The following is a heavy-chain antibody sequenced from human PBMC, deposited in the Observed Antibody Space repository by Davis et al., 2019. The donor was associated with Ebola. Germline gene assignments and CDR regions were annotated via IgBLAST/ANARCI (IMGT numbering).Heavy chain of an antibody. J-gene: IGHJ4*02. V-gene: IGHV3-23*01. CDR1: GFTFSSYS. CDR3: AKTVRGVFDY. CDR2: ISGSGGST. D-gene: IGHD3-16*01. Sequence: PGGSLRLSCTASGFTFSSYSMSWVRQAPGKGLEWVSAISGSGGSTYYADSVKGRFTISRDNAKNSLYLQMNSLRVEDTALYYCAKTVRGVFDYWGQGTLVTVSS.